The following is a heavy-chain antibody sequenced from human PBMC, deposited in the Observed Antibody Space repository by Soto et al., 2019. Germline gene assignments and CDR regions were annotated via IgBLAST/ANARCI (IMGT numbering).Heavy chain of an antibody. Sequence: GESLKISCNGSGYSFTSYWIGWVGQMPGKGLEWMGIIYPGDSDTRYSPSFQGQVTISADKSISTAYPQWSSLKASDTAMYYCARHVYSSGWYEVDYWGQGTLVTVSS. J-gene: IGHJ4*02. V-gene: IGHV5-51*01. CDR1: GYSFTSYW. CDR2: IYPGDSDT. CDR3: ARHVYSSGWYEVDY. D-gene: IGHD6-19*01.